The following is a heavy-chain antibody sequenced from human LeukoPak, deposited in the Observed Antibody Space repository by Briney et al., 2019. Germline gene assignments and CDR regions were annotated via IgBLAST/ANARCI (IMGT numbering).Heavy chain of an antibody. Sequence: PGGSLRLSCAASGFTFSSYAMSWVRQAPGKGLEWVSAISGSGGSTHYADSVKGRFTISRDNSKNTLYLQMNSLRAEDTAVYYCAKEDGYYDILTGYSNWFDPWGQGTLVTVSS. D-gene: IGHD3-9*01. V-gene: IGHV3-23*01. CDR1: GFTFSSYA. CDR3: AKEDGYYDILTGYSNWFDP. J-gene: IGHJ5*02. CDR2: ISGSGGST.